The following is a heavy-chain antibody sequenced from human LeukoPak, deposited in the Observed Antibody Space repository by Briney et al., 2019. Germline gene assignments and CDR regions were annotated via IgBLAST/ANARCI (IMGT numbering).Heavy chain of an antibody. J-gene: IGHJ4*02. CDR2: ISGSGGST. D-gene: IGHD2-2*01. CDR3: SKGFCSTSCYDDY. CDR1: GFTFSSYA. V-gene: IGHV3-23*01. Sequence: GGSLRLSCAASGFTFSSYAMSWVRQAPGKGLEWVSAISGSGGSTYYADSVKGRFTISRDNSKNTLYLQMNSLRAEDTAVYYCSKGFCSTSCYDDYWGQGTQVTVSS.